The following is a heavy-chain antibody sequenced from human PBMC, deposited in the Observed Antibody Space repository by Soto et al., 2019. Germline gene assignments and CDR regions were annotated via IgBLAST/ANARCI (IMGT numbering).Heavy chain of an antibody. CDR1: GFTFGSSY. Sequence: XGSLRVSCAASGFTFGSSYMNWVRQAPGKGLDGVSYISSSGSTIYYADSVKGRFTISRDNAKNSLYLQMNSLRAEDTAVYYCARDLPYYYDSSGYHSYGMDVWGQGTTVTVSS. D-gene: IGHD3-22*01. V-gene: IGHV3-48*03. J-gene: IGHJ6*02. CDR3: ARDLPYYYDSSGYHSYGMDV. CDR2: ISSSGSTI.